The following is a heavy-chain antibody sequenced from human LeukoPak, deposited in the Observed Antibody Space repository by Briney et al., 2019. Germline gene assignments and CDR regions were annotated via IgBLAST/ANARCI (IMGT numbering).Heavy chain of an antibody. CDR2: ISWNSGSI. Sequence: GGSLRLSCAASGFTFDDYAMHWVRQAPGKGLEWVSGISWNSGSIGYADSVKGRFTISRDNAKNSLYLQMNSLRAEDTALYYCAKDIKSLGDYVGNYYYGMDVWGQGTTVTVSS. V-gene: IGHV3-9*01. D-gene: IGHD4-17*01. CDR3: AKDIKSLGDYVGNYYYGMDV. J-gene: IGHJ6*02. CDR1: GFTFDDYA.